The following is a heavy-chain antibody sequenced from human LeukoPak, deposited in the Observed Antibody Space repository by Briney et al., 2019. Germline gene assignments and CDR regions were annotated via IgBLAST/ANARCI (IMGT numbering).Heavy chain of an antibody. CDR1: GFTFSSYG. V-gene: IGHV3-30*18. D-gene: IGHD1-26*01. CDR2: ISYDGSNK. CDR3: AKDLRVVGATTLDY. Sequence: GRSLRLSCAASGFTFSSYGMRWVRQAAGKGLEWVAVISYDGSNKYYADSVKGRFTISRDNSKNTLYLQMNSLRAEDTAVYYCAKDLRVVGATTLDYWGQGTLVTVSS. J-gene: IGHJ4*02.